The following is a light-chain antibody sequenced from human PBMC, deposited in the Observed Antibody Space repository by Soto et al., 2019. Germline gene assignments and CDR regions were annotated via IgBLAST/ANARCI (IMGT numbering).Light chain of an antibody. J-gene: IGLJ1*01. Sequence: QAVVTQPASVSGSPGQSITISCTGTSSDVGDYDYVSWYQQYPGKAPQLMIFEVSNRPSGVSNRFSGSKSGNTASLTISGLQAEDEADYYCSSYTSSSTLFVFGTGTKLTVL. V-gene: IGLV2-14*01. CDR2: EVS. CDR3: SSYTSSSTLFV. CDR1: SSDVGDYDY.